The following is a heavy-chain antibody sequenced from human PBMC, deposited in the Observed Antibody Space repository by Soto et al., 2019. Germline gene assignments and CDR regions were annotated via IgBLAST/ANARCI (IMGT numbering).Heavy chain of an antibody. Sequence: QVQLQESGPGLVKPSGTLSLTCAVSGGSFTSNNWWTWVRQPPGQGLEWIGEIYRTGSTNYNPSLKSRVTISFDKSENQFSLKVTSLTAADTAVYYCASRDPGTSVDYWGQGTLVTVSS. CDR3: ASRDPGTSVDY. V-gene: IGHV4-4*02. D-gene: IGHD1-7*01. CDR1: GGSFTSNNW. J-gene: IGHJ4*02. CDR2: IYRTGST.